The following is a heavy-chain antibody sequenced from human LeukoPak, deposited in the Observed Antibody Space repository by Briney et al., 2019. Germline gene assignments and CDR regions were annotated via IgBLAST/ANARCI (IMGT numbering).Heavy chain of an antibody. CDR3: ARDYYDSSGYYYGAFDI. V-gene: IGHV1-18*01. CDR1: VYTFTSYG. Sequence: ASVKVSCKASVYTFTSYGISWVRQAPGQGLEWMGWIKTYNGNTNYAQKLQGRVTMTTDTSTNTAYMELRSLRSDDTAVYYCARDYYDSSGYYYGAFDIWGQGTMVTVSS. J-gene: IGHJ3*02. CDR2: IKTYNGNT. D-gene: IGHD3-22*01.